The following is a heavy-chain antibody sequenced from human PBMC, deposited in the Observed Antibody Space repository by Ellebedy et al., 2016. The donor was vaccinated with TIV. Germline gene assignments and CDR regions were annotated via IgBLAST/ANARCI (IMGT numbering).Heavy chain of an antibody. CDR3: AKRRLAAGGDFDY. Sequence: GESLKISCAASGFTFSSFAMSWVRQAPGKGLEWVSAFSGNGGNTYYADSVKDRFTISRDDSRNMLYLQMNSLRAEDTAMYYCAKRRLAAGGDFDYWGQGTLVTVSS. CDR1: GFTFSSFA. J-gene: IGHJ4*02. D-gene: IGHD6-13*01. CDR2: FSGNGGNT. V-gene: IGHV3-23*01.